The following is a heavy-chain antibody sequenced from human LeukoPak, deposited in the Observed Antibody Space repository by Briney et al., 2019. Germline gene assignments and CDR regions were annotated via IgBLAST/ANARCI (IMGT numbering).Heavy chain of an antibody. CDR1: GISVSNAY. J-gene: IGHJ3*01. Sequence: HPGGSLRLSGPASGISVSNAYMSWVRQAPGKGLEWVSAIYADGYTRDAASVKGRFSTSRHNSKNTVYLQMDNLRPEDTAVYYCARDRRGEKDFDVWGPGTMVTVSS. V-gene: IGHV3-53*04. CDR3: ARDRRGEKDFDV. CDR2: IYADGYT.